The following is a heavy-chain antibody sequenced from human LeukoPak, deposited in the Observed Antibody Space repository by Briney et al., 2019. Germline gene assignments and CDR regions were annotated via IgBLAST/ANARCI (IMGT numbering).Heavy chain of an antibody. CDR1: GGSFSGYY. Sequence: SETLSLTCAVYGGSFSGYYWSWFRQPPGKGLEWIGEINHSGSTNYNPSLKSRVTISVDTSKNQFSLKLSSVTAADTAVYYCARRRSSVGPLGYWGQGTLVTVSS. J-gene: IGHJ4*02. CDR3: ARRRSSVGPLGY. D-gene: IGHD6-25*01. V-gene: IGHV4-34*01. CDR2: INHSGST.